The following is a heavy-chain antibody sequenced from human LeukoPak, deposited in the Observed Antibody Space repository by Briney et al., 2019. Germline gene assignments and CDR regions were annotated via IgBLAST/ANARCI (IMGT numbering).Heavy chain of an antibody. Sequence: GESLRLSCAASGFTFSSYAMSWVRQAPGKGLEWVSAISGSGGSTYYADSVKGRFTISRDNSKNTLYLQMNSLRAEDTAVYYCAKMARYCSGGSCYFIAHNWFDPWGQGTLVTVSS. CDR3: AKMARYCSGGSCYFIAHNWFDP. J-gene: IGHJ5*02. V-gene: IGHV3-23*01. D-gene: IGHD2-15*01. CDR1: GFTFSSYA. CDR2: ISGSGGST.